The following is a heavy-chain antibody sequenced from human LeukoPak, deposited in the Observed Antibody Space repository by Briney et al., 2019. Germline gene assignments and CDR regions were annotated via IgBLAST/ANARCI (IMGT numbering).Heavy chain of an antibody. J-gene: IGHJ4*02. D-gene: IGHD3-22*01. Sequence: SETLSLTCSVSGGSFSSYYWTWIRQPPGKGLEWIGYIFFSGSTNYSPSLKSRVTISIDTSKNQFSLKLSSVTAADTAVYYCARVDDSSGYYYGQVGYWGQGTLDTVSS. CDR2: IFFSGST. CDR3: ARVDDSSGYYYGQVGY. CDR1: GGSFSSYY. V-gene: IGHV4-59*08.